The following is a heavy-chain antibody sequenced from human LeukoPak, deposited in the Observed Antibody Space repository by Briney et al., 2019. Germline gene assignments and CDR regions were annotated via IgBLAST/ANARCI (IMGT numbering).Heavy chain of an antibody. CDR2: IYYSGST. J-gene: IGHJ6*02. CDR1: GGSISSGGYS. Sequence: SQTLSLTCAVSGGSISSGGYSWSWIRQPPGKGLEWIGYIYYSGSTYYNPSLKSRVTISVDTSKNQFSLKLSSVTAADTAVYYCASSRYYYGMDVWGQGTTVTVSS. CDR3: ASSRYYYGMDV. V-gene: IGHV4-30-2*05.